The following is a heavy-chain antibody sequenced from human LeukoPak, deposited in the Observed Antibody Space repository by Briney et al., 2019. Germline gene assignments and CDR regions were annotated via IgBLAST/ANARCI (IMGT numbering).Heavy chain of an antibody. CDR2: IYTSGST. Sequence: PSETLSLTCTVSGGSISSYYWSWIRQPAGTGLEWIGRIYTSGSTNYNPSLKSRVTMSVDTSKNQFSLKLSSVTAADTAVYYCARDTYYYDSSGYVYFDYWGQGTLVTVSS. J-gene: IGHJ4*02. D-gene: IGHD3-22*01. CDR3: ARDTYYYDSSGYVYFDY. V-gene: IGHV4-4*07. CDR1: GGSISSYY.